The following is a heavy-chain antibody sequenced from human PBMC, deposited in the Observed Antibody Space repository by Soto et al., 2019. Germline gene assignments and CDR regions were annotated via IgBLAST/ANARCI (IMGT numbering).Heavy chain of an antibody. Sequence: GESLKISCAASGFTFSSYAMSWVRQAPGKGLEWVSAISGSGGSTYYADSVKGRFTISRDNSKNTLYLQMNSLRAEDTAVYYCAKDSARYSSSWYSSWYYYYGMDVWGQGTTVTVSS. CDR2: ISGSGGST. V-gene: IGHV3-23*01. CDR3: AKDSARYSSSWYSSWYYYYGMDV. CDR1: GFTFSSYA. D-gene: IGHD6-13*01. J-gene: IGHJ6*02.